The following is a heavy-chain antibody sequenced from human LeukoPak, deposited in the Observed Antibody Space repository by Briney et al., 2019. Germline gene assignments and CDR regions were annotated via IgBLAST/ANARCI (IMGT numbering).Heavy chain of an antibody. CDR3: ATYDNWVAGDV. J-gene: IGHJ6*02. D-gene: IGHD1-1*01. CDR1: EFTFSDYW. Sequence: AEGSLRLSCAASEFTFSDYWMSWVRQGPGKGPAWVANIKKDGSEEHYVDSVKGRFTVSRDIAKNSLFLQMNSLRVEDTAVYYCATYDNWVAGDVWGQGTSVSVSS. CDR2: IKKDGSEE. V-gene: IGHV3-7*01.